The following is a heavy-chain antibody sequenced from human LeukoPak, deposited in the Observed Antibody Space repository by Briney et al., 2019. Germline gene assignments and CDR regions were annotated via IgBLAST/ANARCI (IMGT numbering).Heavy chain of an antibody. Sequence: GGSLRLSCAASGFTFSSHWMHWVRQAPGKGLVWVSHINTDGSSTSYADSVKGRFTMSRDNSKNTLYLQMNSLRAEDTAVYYCAKGCGYNCYPPTYWGQGTLVTVSS. CDR2: INTDGSST. CDR1: GFTFSSHW. CDR3: AKGCGYNCYPPTY. J-gene: IGHJ1*01. V-gene: IGHV3-74*01. D-gene: IGHD3-22*01.